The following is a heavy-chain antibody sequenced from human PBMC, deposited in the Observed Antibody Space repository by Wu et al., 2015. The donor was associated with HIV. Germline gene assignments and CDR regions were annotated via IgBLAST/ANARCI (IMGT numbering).Heavy chain of an antibody. Sequence: QVQLVQSGAEVKKPGASVKVSCKASGYTFTGYYMHWVRQAPGQGLEWMGWINPNSGGTNYAQKLQDRVTMTRDTSTSTAYMELRSLKSDDTAVYYCVRDQQWPPEYYHYYGMDVWGQGTTITVSS. D-gene: IGHD6-19*01. J-gene: IGHJ6*02. CDR1: GYTFTGYY. CDR2: INPNSGGT. CDR3: VRDQQWPPEYYHYYGMDV. V-gene: IGHV1-2*02.